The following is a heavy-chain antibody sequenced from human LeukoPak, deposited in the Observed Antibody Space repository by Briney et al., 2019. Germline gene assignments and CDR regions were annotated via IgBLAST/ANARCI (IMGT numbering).Heavy chain of an antibody. J-gene: IGHJ3*02. CDR3: AKESGYDILTGGTNDAFDI. V-gene: IGHV3-23*01. D-gene: IGHD3-9*01. CDR2: ISGSGGST. CDR1: GFTFGDYA. Sequence: GGSLRLSCTASGFTFGDYAMSWFRQAPGKGLEWVSAISGSGGSTYYADSVKGRFTISRDNSKNTLYLQMNSLRAEDTAVYYCAKESGYDILTGGTNDAFDIWGQGTMVTVSS.